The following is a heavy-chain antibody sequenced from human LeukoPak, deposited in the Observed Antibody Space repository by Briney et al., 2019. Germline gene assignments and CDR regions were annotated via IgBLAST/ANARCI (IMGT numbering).Heavy chain of an antibody. Sequence: PGRSLRLSCAASGFPFSDYGMDWVRQAPGKGLEWVAVISHEGNKKYYADSVKGRLTISRDNSKNTLYLQMNSLRAEDTAVYYCARDIVWFGELLSRPPWFDPWGQGTLVTVSS. D-gene: IGHD3-10*01. V-gene: IGHV3-30*03. CDR2: ISHEGNKK. CDR3: ARDIVWFGELLSRPPWFDP. J-gene: IGHJ5*02. CDR1: GFPFSDYG.